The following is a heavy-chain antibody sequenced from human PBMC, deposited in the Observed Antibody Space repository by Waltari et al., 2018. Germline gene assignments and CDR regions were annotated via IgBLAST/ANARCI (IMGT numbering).Heavy chain of an antibody. J-gene: IGHJ6*02. D-gene: IGHD6-19*01. Sequence: QVQLVQSGAEVKKPGSSVKVSCKASGGTFRSYAIRWVRKAPGQGLEWMGGIIPIFGTANYAQKFQGRVTITADESTSTAYMELSSLRSEDTAVYYCARQWRSYYYYGMDVWGQGTTVTVSS. CDR3: ARQWRSYYYYGMDV. V-gene: IGHV1-69*13. CDR1: GGTFRSYA. CDR2: IIPIFGTA.